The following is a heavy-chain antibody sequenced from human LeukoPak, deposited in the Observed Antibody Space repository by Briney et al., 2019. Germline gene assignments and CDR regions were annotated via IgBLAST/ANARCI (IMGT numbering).Heavy chain of an antibody. CDR3: AKGNYYGSSGHFDY. J-gene: IGHJ4*02. CDR1: GFTFSNCA. D-gene: IGHD3-22*01. CDR2: ISGSAATT. Sequence: GGSLRLSCAGSGFTFSNCAVSWVRLPPGKGAKWISVISGSAATTFYADSVKGRFTISRENSKNTLYLQMNSLRAEDTAVYYCAKGNYYGSSGHFDYWGQGTLVTVSS. V-gene: IGHV3-23*01.